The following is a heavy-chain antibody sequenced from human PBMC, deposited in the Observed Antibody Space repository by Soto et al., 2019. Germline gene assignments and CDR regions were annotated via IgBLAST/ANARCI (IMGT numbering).Heavy chain of an antibody. J-gene: IGHJ4*01. Sequence: PGGSLRLSCEASGFTISGCSMNWVRQAPGKGLEWLAYITIRTGNIVYADSVRGRFTISADNAENSVFLQMNSLRDEDTAVYFCVGDRDLDRDMVHADLWGQGTLVTVSS. CDR3: VGDRDLDRDMVHADL. CDR1: GFTISGCS. V-gene: IGHV3-48*02. D-gene: IGHD5-18*01. CDR2: ITIRTGNI.